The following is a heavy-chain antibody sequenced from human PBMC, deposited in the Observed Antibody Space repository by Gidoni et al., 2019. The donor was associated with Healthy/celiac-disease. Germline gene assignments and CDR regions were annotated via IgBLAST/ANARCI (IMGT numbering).Heavy chain of an antibody. CDR3: ARLVDLVVAAPFDY. V-gene: IGHV4-39*01. D-gene: IGHD2-15*01. CDR2: IYYSGST. Sequence: QLQLQESGPGLVKPSETLSLTCTVSGGSISSSSYYWGWIRQPPGKGLEWIGSIYYSGSTYYNPSLKSRVTISVDTSKNQFSLKLSSVTAADTAVYYCARLVDLVVAAPFDYWGQGTLVTVSS. CDR1: GGSISSSSYY. J-gene: IGHJ4*02.